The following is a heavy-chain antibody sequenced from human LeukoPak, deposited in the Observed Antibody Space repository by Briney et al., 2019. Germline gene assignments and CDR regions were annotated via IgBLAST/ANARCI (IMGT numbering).Heavy chain of an antibody. Sequence: SETLSLTCAVYGGSFSGYYWSWIRQPPGKGLEWIGEINHSGSTDYNPSLKSRVTISVDTSKNQFSLKLSSVTAADTAVYYCARRRTAIFGVVITYYFDYWGQGTLVTVSS. V-gene: IGHV4-34*01. CDR2: INHSGST. CDR1: GGSFSGYY. J-gene: IGHJ4*02. CDR3: ARRRTAIFGVVITYYFDY. D-gene: IGHD3-3*01.